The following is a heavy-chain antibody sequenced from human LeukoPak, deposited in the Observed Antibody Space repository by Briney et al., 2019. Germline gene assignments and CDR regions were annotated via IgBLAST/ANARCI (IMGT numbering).Heavy chain of an antibody. Sequence: EASVKVSCKAPGYTFTSYGISWVRQAPGQGLEWMGGIIPIFGTANYAQKFQGRVTITADESTSTAYMELSSLRSEDMAVYYCAGDIVVVPAATGGWFDPWGQGTLVTVSS. CDR3: AGDIVVVPAATGGWFDP. CDR2: IIPIFGTA. CDR1: GYTFTSYG. V-gene: IGHV1-69*13. J-gene: IGHJ5*02. D-gene: IGHD2-2*01.